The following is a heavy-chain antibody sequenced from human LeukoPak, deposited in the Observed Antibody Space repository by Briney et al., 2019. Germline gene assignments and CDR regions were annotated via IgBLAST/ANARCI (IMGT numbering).Heavy chain of an antibody. V-gene: IGHV3-30*02. D-gene: IGHD3-10*01. CDR1: GYTFSRYS. Sequence: GGSLRLSCGAWGYTFSRYSIHWVRQAPGKGLEWVAFIRYDGSNKYYADSVKGRFTISGDNSKNTLYLQMNSLRAEDTAVYYCAKDLGVIVYYISPFYYWGQGTLVTVSS. CDR2: IRYDGSNK. CDR3: AKDLGVIVYYISPFYY. J-gene: IGHJ4*02.